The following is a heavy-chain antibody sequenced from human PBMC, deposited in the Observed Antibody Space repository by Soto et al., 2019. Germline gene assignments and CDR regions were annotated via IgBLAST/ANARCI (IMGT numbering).Heavy chain of an antibody. Sequence: GGSLRLSCAASGFTFSSYGMHWVRQAPGKGLEWVAVIWYDGSNKYYADSVKGRFTISRDNSKNTLYLQMNGLRAEDTAVYYCAKSAKIAARRILGYFDYWGQGTLVTVSS. CDR1: GFTFSSYG. D-gene: IGHD6-6*01. CDR3: AKSAKIAARRILGYFDY. CDR2: IWYDGSNK. V-gene: IGHV3-33*06. J-gene: IGHJ4*02.